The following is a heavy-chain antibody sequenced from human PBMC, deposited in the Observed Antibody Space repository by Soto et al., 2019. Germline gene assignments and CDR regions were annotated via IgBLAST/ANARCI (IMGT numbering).Heavy chain of an antibody. V-gene: IGHV1-3*01. Sequence: EASVKVSCKASGYTFTSYAMHWVRQAPGQRLEWMGWINAGNGNTKYSQKFQGRVTITRDTSASTAYMELSSLRSEDTAVYYCARVKVSDYVWGSYRYPELDYWGQGTLVTVSS. D-gene: IGHD3-16*02. J-gene: IGHJ4*02. CDR3: ARVKVSDYVWGSYRYPELDY. CDR2: INAGNGNT. CDR1: GYTFTSYA.